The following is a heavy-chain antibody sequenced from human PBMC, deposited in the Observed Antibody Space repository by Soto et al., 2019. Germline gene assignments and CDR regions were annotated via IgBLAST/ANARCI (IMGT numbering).Heavy chain of an antibody. Sequence: SETLPLTCDVYGGSFGGYIWTWIRQTPGKGLQWIGQINHSGSANYNPSLKSRVTISVDTSKNQFSLKLSSVTAADTAVYYCARAAHYYDSSGPSGMDVWGQGTTVTVSS. D-gene: IGHD3-22*01. CDR2: INHSGSA. V-gene: IGHV4-34*01. CDR1: GGSFGGYI. CDR3: ARAAHYYDSSGPSGMDV. J-gene: IGHJ6*02.